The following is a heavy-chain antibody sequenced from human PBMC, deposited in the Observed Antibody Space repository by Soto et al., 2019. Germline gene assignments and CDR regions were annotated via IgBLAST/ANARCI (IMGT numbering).Heavy chain of an antibody. V-gene: IGHV3-11*06. CDR2: ISSSSSYT. CDR1: GFTFSDYY. Sequence: GGSLRLSCAASGFTFSDYYMSWIRQAPGKGLEWVSYISSSSSYTNYADSVKGRFTISRDNAKNSLYLQMNSLRAEDTAVYYCARLYSSGWYLDYWGQGTLVTVSS. CDR3: ARLYSSGWYLDY. J-gene: IGHJ4*02. D-gene: IGHD6-19*01.